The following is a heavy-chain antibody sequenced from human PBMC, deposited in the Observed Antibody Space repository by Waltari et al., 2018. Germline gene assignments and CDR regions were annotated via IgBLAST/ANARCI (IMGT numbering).Heavy chain of an antibody. CDR3: AREENYDYAMDV. J-gene: IGHJ6*02. Sequence: EVQLVESGGGSVQLGGSLRLSCAASGFLFSSYWMHWVRQGPGEGLVCVSRINGDGSSTTYADSVQGRFTTTRDNAKNTLYLEMNSLRTEDTGVYYCAREENYDYAMDVWGQGTTVTVSS. V-gene: IGHV3-74*01. CDR1: GFLFSSYW. CDR2: INGDGSST.